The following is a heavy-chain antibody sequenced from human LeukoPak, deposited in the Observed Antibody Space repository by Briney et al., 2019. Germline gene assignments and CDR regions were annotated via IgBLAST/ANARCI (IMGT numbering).Heavy chain of an antibody. Sequence: GGSLRLSCAASGFSFSSHGMHWVRQAPGKGLEWVAVIWYDGSNKYYADSVKGRFTISRDNSKNTLYLQMNSLRAEDTAVYYCERYEGTWLQTFDYWGQGTLVSVSS. D-gene: IGHD5-24*01. CDR2: IWYDGSNK. V-gene: IGHV3-33*01. CDR1: GFSFSSHG. CDR3: ERYEGTWLQTFDY. J-gene: IGHJ4*02.